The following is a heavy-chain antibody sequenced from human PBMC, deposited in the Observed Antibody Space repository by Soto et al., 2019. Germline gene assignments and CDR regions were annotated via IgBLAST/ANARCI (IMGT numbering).Heavy chain of an antibody. CDR1: GFIFSNYI. Sequence: QVQLAESGGGVVQPGRSLRLSCAVSGFIFSNYIMHWVRQAPGKGLEWVAVISNDGSNKYYGDSVKGRFTISRDNSKNTLSLQMNSVRPEDTAVYFCAKNRASDSAFPDAVDVWGQGTRVTVSS. D-gene: IGHD2-21*02. CDR2: ISNDGSNK. V-gene: IGHV3-30*18. CDR3: AKNRASDSAFPDAVDV. J-gene: IGHJ3*01.